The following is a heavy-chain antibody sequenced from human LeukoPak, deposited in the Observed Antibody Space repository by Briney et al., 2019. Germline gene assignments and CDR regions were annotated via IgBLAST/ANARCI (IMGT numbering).Heavy chain of an antibody. CDR3: ARDAAGSGTYYWYFDL. D-gene: IGHD3-10*01. V-gene: IGHV3-66*01. Sequence: HPGGSLRLSCAASGFTVSNYYMSWVRQAPEKGLEWVSVIYSGGSTNYADSVKGRFTISRDTSKSTVYLQMNSLRADDTALYYCARDAAGSGTYYWYFDLWGRGTRVTVSS. J-gene: IGHJ2*01. CDR2: IYSGGST. CDR1: GFTVSNYY.